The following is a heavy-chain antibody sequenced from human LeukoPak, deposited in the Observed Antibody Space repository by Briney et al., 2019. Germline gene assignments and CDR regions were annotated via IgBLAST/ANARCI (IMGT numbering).Heavy chain of an antibody. D-gene: IGHD6-6*01. Sequence: SETLSLTCSVSGGSISSYYWSWIRQPPGKGLEWIGSIYYSGSTYYNPSLKSRVTISVDTSKNPFSLKLNSVTAADTAVYYCARFPRYWGQGTLVIVSS. J-gene: IGHJ4*02. CDR2: IYYSGST. CDR3: ARFPRY. V-gene: IGHV4-39*07. CDR1: GGSISSYY.